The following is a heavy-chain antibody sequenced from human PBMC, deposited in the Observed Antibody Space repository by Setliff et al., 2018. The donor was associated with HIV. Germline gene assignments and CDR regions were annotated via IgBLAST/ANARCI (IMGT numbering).Heavy chain of an antibody. CDR2: INDSDTNHRGST. CDR1: GGSISSYY. J-gene: IGHJ3*02. Sequence: SETLSLTCAVSGGSISSYYWSWIRQPPGKGLEWIGEINDSDTNHRGSTNYNPSLESRVTTTIDTSKNQLSLTLTSVTAADTAIYYCAKRASYSFQIWGRGTMVTVSS. CDR3: AKRASYSFQI. D-gene: IGHD2-21*01. V-gene: IGHV4-59*08.